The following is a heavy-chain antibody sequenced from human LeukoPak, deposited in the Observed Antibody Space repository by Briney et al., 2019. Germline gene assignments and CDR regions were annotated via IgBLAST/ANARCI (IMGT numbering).Heavy chain of an antibody. CDR1: GYTFTSYG. Sequence: ASVKVSCKVSGYTFTSYGISWVRQAPGQGLEWMGWISAYNGNTNYAQKLQGRVTMTTDTSTSTAYMELRSLRSDDTAVYYCARERAVVAANGPYDYWGQGTLVTVSS. D-gene: IGHD2-15*01. J-gene: IGHJ4*02. CDR2: ISAYNGNT. V-gene: IGHV1-18*01. CDR3: ARERAVVAANGPYDY.